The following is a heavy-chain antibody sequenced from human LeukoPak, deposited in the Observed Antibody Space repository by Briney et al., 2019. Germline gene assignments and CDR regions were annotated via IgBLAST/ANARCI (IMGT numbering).Heavy chain of an antibody. J-gene: IGHJ6*02. V-gene: IGHV3-30*18. CDR2: ISYDGSNK. D-gene: IGHD3-10*01. Sequence: QPGRSLRLSCAASGFTFSSYGMHWVRQAPGKGLEWVAVISYDGSNKYYDESVKGGFTNSRENSKNTLYLQMNSLRAEDTVVYYCAKVITMVRGVIPRTDAYYYYGMDVWGQGTTVTVSS. CDR3: AKVITMVRGVIPRTDAYYYYGMDV. CDR1: GFTFSSYG.